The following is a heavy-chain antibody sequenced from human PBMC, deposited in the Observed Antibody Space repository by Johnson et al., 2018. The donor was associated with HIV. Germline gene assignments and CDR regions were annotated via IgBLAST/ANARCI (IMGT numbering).Heavy chain of an antibody. V-gene: IGHV3-30*02. D-gene: IGHD6-13*01. Sequence: QVQLVESGGGLVQPGGSLRLSCAASGFTVSGDYMSWVRQAPGKGLEWVAVIWYDGSNKYYADSVKGRFTISRDNSKNTMDLQMNSLRAEDTAVYYCAKEGWAAAQEGWDAFDIWGQGTMVTVSS. CDR1: GFTVSGDY. CDR2: IWYDGSNK. J-gene: IGHJ3*02. CDR3: AKEGWAAAQEGWDAFDI.